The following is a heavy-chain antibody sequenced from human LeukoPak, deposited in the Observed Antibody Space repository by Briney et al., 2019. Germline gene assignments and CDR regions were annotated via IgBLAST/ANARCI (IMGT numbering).Heavy chain of an antibody. D-gene: IGHD5-18*01. CDR1: GGSISSYY. Sequence: SETLSLTCTVSGGSISSYYWSWIRQPPGKGLEWIGYIYYSGSTNYNPSLKSRVTISVDTSKNQFSLQLNSVTPEDTAVYYCARVGSYSYVDYWGQGTLVTVSS. CDR2: IYYSGST. J-gene: IGHJ4*02. V-gene: IGHV4-59*12. CDR3: ARVGSYSYVDY.